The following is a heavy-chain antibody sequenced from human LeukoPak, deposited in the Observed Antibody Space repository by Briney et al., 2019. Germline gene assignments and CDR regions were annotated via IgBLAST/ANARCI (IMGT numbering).Heavy chain of an antibody. CDR1: GFTVSSNY. D-gene: IGHD1-26*01. V-gene: IGHV3-66*01. CDR3: ARDSPYSGSYYLDY. CDR2: IYSGGST. J-gene: IGHJ4*02. Sequence: GGSLRLSCAASGFTVSSNYMSWVRQAPGKGLEWVSVIYSGGSTYYADSVKGRFTISRDNSKNTLYLQMNSLRAEDTAVYYCARDSPYSGSYYLDYWGQGTLVTVSS.